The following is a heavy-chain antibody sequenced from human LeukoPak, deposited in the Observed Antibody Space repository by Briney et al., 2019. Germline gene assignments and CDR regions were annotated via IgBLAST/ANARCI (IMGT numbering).Heavy chain of an antibody. CDR1: GFTFSSYS. J-gene: IGHJ4*02. CDR2: ISNSSSTI. Sequence: GGSLRLSCAASGFTFSSYSMNWVRQAPGKGLEWVSYISNSSSTIYYADSVKGRFTISRDNAKNSLYLQMNSLRAEDTAVYYCAPETKRIVGATGYWGQGTLVTVSS. V-gene: IGHV3-48*04. D-gene: IGHD1-26*01. CDR3: APETKRIVGATGY.